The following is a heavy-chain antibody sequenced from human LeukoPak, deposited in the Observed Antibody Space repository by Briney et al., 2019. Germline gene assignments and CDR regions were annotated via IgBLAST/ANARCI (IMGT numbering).Heavy chain of an antibody. CDR3: ARVVEVEGH. CDR1: GFTFSSYS. Sequence: PGGSLRLSCAASGFTFSSYSMNWVRQAPGKGLEWVSSISSSSSYIYYADSVKGRFTISRDNAKNSLYLQMNSLRADVYALYYCARVVEVEGHWGQGTLVTVSS. CDR2: ISSSSSYI. V-gene: IGHV3-21*01. J-gene: IGHJ4*02.